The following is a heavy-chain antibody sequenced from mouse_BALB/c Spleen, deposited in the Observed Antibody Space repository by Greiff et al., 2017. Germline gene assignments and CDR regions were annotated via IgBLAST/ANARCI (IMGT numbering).Heavy chain of an antibody. J-gene: IGHJ3*01. V-gene: IGHV3-8*02. D-gene: IGHD2-4*01. CDR2: ISYSGST. CDR3: ARCAMSTTFAY. Sequence: VQLKESGPSLVKPSQTLYLTCSVTGYSITSGYWNWFRKFPAHKLEYMGYISYSGSTNYNPSHNSRLSITRDTSKNQYYLQLNSVATEDTATYSSARCAMSTTFAYWGQGTLVTVSA. CDR1: GYSITSGY.